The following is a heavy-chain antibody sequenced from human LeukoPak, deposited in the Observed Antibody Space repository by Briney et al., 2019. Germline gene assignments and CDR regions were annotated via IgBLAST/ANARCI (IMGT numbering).Heavy chain of an antibody. Sequence: PGGSLRLSCAASGFTFDDYAMHWVRQAPGKGREWVSGISWSSGSIGYADSVKGRFTISRDNAKNSLYLQMNSLRAEDTALYYCAKVDSRVVVGAFDIWGQGTMVTVSS. CDR2: ISWSSGSI. V-gene: IGHV3-9*01. D-gene: IGHD3-3*01. CDR1: GFTFDDYA. CDR3: AKVDSRVVVGAFDI. J-gene: IGHJ3*02.